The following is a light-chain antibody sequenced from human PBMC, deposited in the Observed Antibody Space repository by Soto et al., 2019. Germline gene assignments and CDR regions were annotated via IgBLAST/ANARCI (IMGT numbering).Light chain of an antibody. Sequence: QSALTQPASVSGSPGQSISVSCTGTSSDVGKYKLVSWYQQHPGKAPKLLIYEGTKRPSGVSNRFSGSKSGNTASLTISGLQAEDEADYYCCSHAGGGTLVFGGGTKLTVL. CDR2: EGT. CDR1: SSDVGKYKL. V-gene: IGLV2-23*01. J-gene: IGLJ3*02. CDR3: CSHAGGGTLV.